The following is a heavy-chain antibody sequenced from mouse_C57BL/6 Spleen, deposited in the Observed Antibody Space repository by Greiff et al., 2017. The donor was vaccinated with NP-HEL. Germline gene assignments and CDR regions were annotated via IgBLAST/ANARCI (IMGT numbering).Heavy chain of an antibody. V-gene: IGHV14-1*01. J-gene: IGHJ4*01. CDR2: IDPEDGDT. D-gene: IGHD1-1*01. CDR1: GFNIKDYY. Sequence: EVQGVESGAELVRPGASVKLSCTASGFNIKDYYMHWVKQRPEQGLEWIGRIDPEDGDTEYAPKFQGKATMTADTSSNTAYLQLSSLTSEDTAVYYCTSGGYGSSLYYAMDYWGQGTSVTVSS. CDR3: TSGGYGSSLYYAMDY.